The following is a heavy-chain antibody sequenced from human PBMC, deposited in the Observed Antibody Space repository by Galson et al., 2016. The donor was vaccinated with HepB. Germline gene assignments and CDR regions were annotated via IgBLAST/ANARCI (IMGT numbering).Heavy chain of an antibody. J-gene: IGHJ5*02. CDR2: ITPSGGT. D-gene: IGHD5-18*01. CDR3: ARHVGIQLWAPDGGFDP. CDR1: GDSISSTYW. Sequence: SETLSLTCAVSGDSISSTYWRSWVRQPPGKGLEWIGEITPSGGTNYNPSLRSRVTISVDTSKNQFSLKLSSVTAADTAVYYCARHVGIQLWAPDGGFDPWGQGTLVTVSS. V-gene: IGHV4-4*02.